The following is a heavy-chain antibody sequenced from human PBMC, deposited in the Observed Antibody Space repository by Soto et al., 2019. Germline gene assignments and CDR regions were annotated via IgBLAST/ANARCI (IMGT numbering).Heavy chain of an antibody. V-gene: IGHV5-10-1*01. D-gene: IGHD3-16*02. J-gene: IGHJ6*02. Sequence: GESLKISCNGSGYSFTSYWISWVRQMPGKGLEWMGRIDPSDSYTNYSPSFQGHVTISADKSISTAYLQWSSLKASDTAMYYCARFMITFGGVIVIPEYGMDVWGQGTTVTVSS. CDR1: GYSFTSYW. CDR3: ARFMITFGGVIVIPEYGMDV. CDR2: IDPSDSYT.